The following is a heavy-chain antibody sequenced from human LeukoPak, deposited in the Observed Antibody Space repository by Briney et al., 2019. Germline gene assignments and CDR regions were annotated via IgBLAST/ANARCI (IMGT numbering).Heavy chain of an antibody. V-gene: IGHV3-23*01. J-gene: IGHJ4*02. D-gene: IGHD3-16*01. CDR1: GFTFSSYA. CDR2: ISGSGGST. Sequence: GGSLRLSCAASGFTFSSYAMSWVRQAPGKGLEWVSAISGSGGSTYYADSVKGRFTISRDNSKNMLYLQMNSLRAEDTAVYYCARCKEGDFHFDYWGQGTLVTVSS. CDR3: ARCKEGDFHFDY.